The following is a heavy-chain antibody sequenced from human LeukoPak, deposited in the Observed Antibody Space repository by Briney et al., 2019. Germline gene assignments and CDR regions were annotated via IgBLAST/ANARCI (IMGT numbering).Heavy chain of an antibody. J-gene: IGHJ4*02. D-gene: IGHD3-10*01. V-gene: IGHV4-4*02. CDR1: GGSISSSNW. CDR2: IYHSGGT. Sequence: SGTLSLTCAVSGGSISSSNWWSWVRQPPGKGLEWIGEIYHSGGTNYNPSLKSRVTMSVDTSKNQFSLKLSSVTAADTAVYYCARDGYYYGSGSSGYYFDYWGQGTLVTVSS. CDR3: ARDGYYYGSGSSGYYFDY.